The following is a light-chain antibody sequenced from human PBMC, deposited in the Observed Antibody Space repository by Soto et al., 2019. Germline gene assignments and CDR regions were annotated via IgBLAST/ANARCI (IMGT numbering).Light chain of an antibody. CDR3: QQYNNWALT. J-gene: IGKJ3*01. V-gene: IGKV3-15*01. CDR1: QSVSSN. Sequence: EIVMTQSQTTLSVSPGERATLSCRASQSVSSNLAWYQQKPGQAPRLLIYGASTRATGIPARFSGSGSGTEFTLTISSLQSEDFAVYYCQQYNNWALTFGPGTKVDNK. CDR2: GAS.